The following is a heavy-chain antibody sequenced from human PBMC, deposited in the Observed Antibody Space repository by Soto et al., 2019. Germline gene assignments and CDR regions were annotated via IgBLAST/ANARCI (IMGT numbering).Heavy chain of an antibody. V-gene: IGHV3-23*01. CDR1: GFTFSSYA. CDR2: ISGSGGST. D-gene: IGHD3-3*01. J-gene: IGHJ6*02. CDR3: ANPLFITIFGVPDKYYGMDV. Sequence: PGGSLRLSCAASGFTFSSYAMSWVRQAPGKGLEWVSAISGSGGSTYYADSVKGRFTISRDNSKNTLYLQMNSLRAEDTAVYYCANPLFITIFGVPDKYYGMDVWGQGTTVTVSS.